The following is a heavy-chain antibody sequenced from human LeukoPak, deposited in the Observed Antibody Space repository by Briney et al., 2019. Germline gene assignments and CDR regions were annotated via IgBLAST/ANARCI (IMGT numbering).Heavy chain of an antibody. CDR2: IIPIFGTA. D-gene: IGHD3-9*01. Sequence: SVKVSFKASGGTFSSYAISWVRQAPGQGLEWMGGIIPIFGTANYAQKFQGRVTITTDESTRTAYMELSSLRSEDTAVYYCASWLYYDILTGYYSEDAFDIWGQGTMVTVSS. V-gene: IGHV1-69*05. CDR3: ASWLYYDILTGYYSEDAFDI. J-gene: IGHJ3*02. CDR1: GGTFSSYA.